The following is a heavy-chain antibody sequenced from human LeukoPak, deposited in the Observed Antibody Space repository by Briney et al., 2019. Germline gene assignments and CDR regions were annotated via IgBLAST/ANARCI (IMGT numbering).Heavy chain of an antibody. CDR2: ISWNSGSI. CDR3: AKDLTYGSGSPGADHYYYGMDV. V-gene: IGHV3-9*01. Sequence: GGSLRLSCAASGFTFDDYAMHWVRQAPGKGLEWVSGISWNSGSIGYADSVKGRFTISRDNAKNSLYLQMNSLRAEDTALYYCAKDLTYGSGSPGADHYYYGMDVWGXGTTVTVSS. J-gene: IGHJ6*02. CDR1: GFTFDDYA. D-gene: IGHD3-10*01.